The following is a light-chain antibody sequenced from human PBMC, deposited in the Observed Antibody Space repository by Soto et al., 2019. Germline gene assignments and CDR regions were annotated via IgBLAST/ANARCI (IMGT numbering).Light chain of an antibody. Sequence: EIVLTQSPGTLSLSPGERATLSCRASQSVSGYLAWYQQKLGQPPRLLIYDAFNRAAGIPARFSGSGSGTDFTLTISRLEPEDFALYYCQQYGNSPLTFGGGTKVDIK. J-gene: IGKJ4*01. CDR1: QSVSGY. V-gene: IGKV3-20*01. CDR2: DAF. CDR3: QQYGNSPLT.